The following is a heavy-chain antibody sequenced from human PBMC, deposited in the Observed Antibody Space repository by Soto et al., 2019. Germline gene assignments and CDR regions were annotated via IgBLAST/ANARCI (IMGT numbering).Heavy chain of an antibody. Sequence: EVQLVDSGGGLVQPGRSLRLSCAASGFSFDDYAMHWVRQAPGKGLEWVSIISRKNETIVYADSVKGRFTISRDNAKQSLYLQMKILRPEDTAMYYCAKDRGFLDGIDYWGQGTPVADS. CDR3: AKDRGFLDGIDY. CDR2: ISRKNETI. V-gene: IGHV3-9*01. CDR1: GFSFDDYA. J-gene: IGHJ4*02. D-gene: IGHD3-3*01.